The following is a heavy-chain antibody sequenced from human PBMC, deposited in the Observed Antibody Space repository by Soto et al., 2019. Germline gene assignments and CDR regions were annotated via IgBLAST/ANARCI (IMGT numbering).Heavy chain of an antibody. J-gene: IGHJ4*02. CDR3: ARRGIAAAGKLDY. D-gene: IGHD6-13*01. CDR1: GGSFSGYY. CDR2: INHSGST. V-gene: IGHV4-34*01. Sequence: QVQLQQWGAGLLKPSETLSLTCAVYGGSFSGYYWSWIRQPPGKGLEWIGEINHSGSTNYNPSPKSRVTISVDTSKTQFSLKLSSVTAADTAVYYCARRGIAAAGKLDYWGQGTLVTVSS.